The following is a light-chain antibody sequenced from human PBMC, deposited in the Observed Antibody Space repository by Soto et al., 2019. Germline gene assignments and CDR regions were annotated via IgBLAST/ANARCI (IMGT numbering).Light chain of an antibody. CDR1: STNVGSSNF. CDR2: DGS. J-gene: IGLJ2*01. Sequence: QSALTQPASVSGSPGQSITISCTGTSTNVGSSNFVSWYQQYPGKAPRLVIYDGSKRPSGVSIRFSVSKSVNTASLTISGLQTEDEADYYCCSYAGTNTWVFGGGTQLTVL. CDR3: CSYAGTNTWV. V-gene: IGLV2-23*01.